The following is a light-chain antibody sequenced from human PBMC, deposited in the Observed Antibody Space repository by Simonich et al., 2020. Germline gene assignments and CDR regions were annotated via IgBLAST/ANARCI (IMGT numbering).Light chain of an antibody. Sequence: DIVMTQSPDSLAVSLVERATINCKSSQSVLYSSNNKNNLAWYQQKPGQPPTLLIYWASTRESGVPDRFSGSGSGTDFTPTISSLQSEDVAVYYCQQYYSTPLTFGQGTRLEIK. CDR1: QSVLYSSNNKNN. J-gene: IGKJ5*01. CDR3: QQYYSTPLT. CDR2: WAS. V-gene: IGKV4-1*01.